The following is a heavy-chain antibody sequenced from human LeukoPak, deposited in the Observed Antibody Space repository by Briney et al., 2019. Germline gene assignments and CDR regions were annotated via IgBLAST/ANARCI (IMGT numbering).Heavy chain of an antibody. CDR1: GYTFTGYY. Sequence: ASVKVSCKASGYTFTGYYMHWVRQAPGQGLEWMGWINPNSGGTNYAQKFQGRVTMTRDTSISTAYMELSRLRSDDTAVYYCARGRYKEYCSSTSCQPGNDYWGQGTLVTVSS. CDR3: ARGRYKEYCSSTSCQPGNDY. CDR2: INPNSGGT. J-gene: IGHJ4*02. V-gene: IGHV1-2*02. D-gene: IGHD2-2*01.